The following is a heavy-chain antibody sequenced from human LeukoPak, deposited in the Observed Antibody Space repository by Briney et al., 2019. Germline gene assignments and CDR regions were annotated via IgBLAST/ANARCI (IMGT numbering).Heavy chain of an antibody. CDR1: VGSLSSGGYY. V-gene: IGHV4-31*03. J-gene: IGHJ3*02. D-gene: IGHD6-19*01. CDR2: IFYSGST. CDR3: ARDQLGAVAGTSAFDI. Sequence: SETLSLTCTVSVGSLSSGGYYWSWIRQHPGKGLEWIGYIFYSGSTYYNPSLRSRASISVDTSKNQFSLKLSSVTAEDTAVYYCARDQLGAVAGTSAFDIWGQGTLVTVSS.